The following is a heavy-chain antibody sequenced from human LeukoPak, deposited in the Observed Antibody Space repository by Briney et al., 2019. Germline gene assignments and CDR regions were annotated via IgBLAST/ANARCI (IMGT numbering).Heavy chain of an antibody. CDR2: IYYSGST. CDR1: GGSISGSSYY. CDR3: ARTGSLLWFGESPNNWFDP. V-gene: IGHV4-39*01. J-gene: IGHJ5*02. D-gene: IGHD3-10*01. Sequence: SSETLSLTCTVSGGSISGSSYYWGWIRQPPGKGLEWIGSIYYSGSTYYNPSLKSRVTISVDTSKNQFSLKLSSVTAADTAVYYCARTGSLLWFGESPNNWFDPWGQGTLVTVSS.